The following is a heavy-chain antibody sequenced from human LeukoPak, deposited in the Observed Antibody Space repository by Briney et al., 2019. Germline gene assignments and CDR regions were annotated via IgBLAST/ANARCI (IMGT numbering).Heavy chain of an antibody. J-gene: IGHJ4*02. D-gene: IGHD1-26*01. Sequence: GGSLRLSCEVSELIFTREDMTWVRQSPGKGLEWLSTSHPSDTTYYAESVKGRLSVSRDHSKKTLYLQMKSLTAEDKAMYYCLPLRGGVGDTGFLDYWGQGIPVTVSS. CDR1: ELIFTRED. V-gene: IGHV3-53*01. CDR2: SHPSDTT. CDR3: LPLRGGVGDTGFLDY.